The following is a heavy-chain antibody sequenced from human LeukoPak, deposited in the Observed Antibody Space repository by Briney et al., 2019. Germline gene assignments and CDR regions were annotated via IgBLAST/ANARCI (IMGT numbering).Heavy chain of an antibody. CDR3: ARAKAVRNIYYYYYYMDV. CDR1: GGSFSGYY. D-gene: IGHD6-6*01. V-gene: IGHV4-34*01. CDR2: INHSGST. Sequence: PSETLSLTCAVYGGSFSGYYWSWIRQPPGKGLEWIGEINHSGSTNYNPSLKSRVTISVDTSKNQFSLKLSSVTAADTAVYYCARAKAVRNIYYYYYYMDVWGKGTTVTVSS. J-gene: IGHJ6*03.